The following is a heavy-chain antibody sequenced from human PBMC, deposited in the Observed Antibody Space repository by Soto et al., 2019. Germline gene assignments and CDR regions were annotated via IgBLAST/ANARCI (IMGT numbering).Heavy chain of an antibody. CDR3: ARDRLSCSSTSCGGSRYYYYMDV. V-gene: IGHV3-33*01. Sequence: GGSLRLSCAASGFTFSSYGMHWVRQAPGKGLEWVAVIWYDGSNKYYADSVKGRFTISRDNSKNTLYLQMNSLRAEDTAVYYCARDRLSCSSTSCGGSRYYYYMDVWGKGTTVTVSS. CDR1: GFTFSSYG. CDR2: IWYDGSNK. J-gene: IGHJ6*03. D-gene: IGHD2-2*01.